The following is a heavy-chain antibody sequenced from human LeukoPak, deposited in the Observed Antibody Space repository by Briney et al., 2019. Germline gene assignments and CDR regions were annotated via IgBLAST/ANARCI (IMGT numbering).Heavy chain of an antibody. V-gene: IGHV1-69*04. J-gene: IGHJ4*02. CDR3: ARMPYYYDSSGYSTTPYFAY. CDR2: IIPIFGIA. CDR1: GGTFSNYA. Sequence: ASVKVSCKASGGTFSNYAISWVRQAPGQGLEWMGRIIPIFGIANYAQKFQGRVTITADKSTTTAYMDLSSLRSEDTAVYYCARMPYYYDSSGYSTTPYFAYWGQGTLVTVSS. D-gene: IGHD3-22*01.